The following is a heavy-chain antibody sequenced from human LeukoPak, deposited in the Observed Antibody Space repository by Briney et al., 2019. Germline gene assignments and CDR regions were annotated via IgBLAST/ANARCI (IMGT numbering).Heavy chain of an antibody. Sequence: SETLSLTCTVSGGSISSYYWSWIRQPPGKGLEWIGYIYYSGSTNYNPSLKSRVTISVDTSKNQFSLKLSSVTAADTAVYYCARKREYCSGGSCYSDWFDPWGQGTLVTVSS. J-gene: IGHJ5*02. CDR2: IYYSGST. CDR3: ARKREYCSGGSCYSDWFDP. V-gene: IGHV4-59*01. D-gene: IGHD2-15*01. CDR1: GGSISSYY.